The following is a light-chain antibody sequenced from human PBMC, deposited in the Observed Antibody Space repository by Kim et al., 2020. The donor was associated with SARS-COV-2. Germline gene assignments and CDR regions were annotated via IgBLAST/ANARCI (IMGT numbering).Light chain of an antibody. CDR3: CSYAGTYIFV. CDR1: SSDVGDYDY. Sequence: GQSGTSSCTGTSSDVGDYDYVSWYQHHPGKAPKLMIYDVPERPSGVPDRFSASKSGNTASLTISGLQAEDEAEYYCCSYAGTYIFVFGGGTQLTVL. V-gene: IGLV2-11*01. CDR2: DVP. J-gene: IGLJ3*02.